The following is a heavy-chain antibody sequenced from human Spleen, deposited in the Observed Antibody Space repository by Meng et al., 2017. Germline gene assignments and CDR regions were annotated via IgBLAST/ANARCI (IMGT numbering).Heavy chain of an antibody. CDR3: ARDEDISAAGKLFGDY. J-gene: IGHJ4*02. CDR1: GYTFTGYY. CDR2: INPHSGSA. D-gene: IGHD6-13*01. Sequence: ASVKVSCKASGYTFTGYYMHWVRQAPGQGLEWMGRINPHSGSANYAQNFQGRVTMTRDTSISTAYVALSSLRSDDTAVYYCARDEDISAAGKLFGDYWGQGTLVTVSS. V-gene: IGHV1-2*06.